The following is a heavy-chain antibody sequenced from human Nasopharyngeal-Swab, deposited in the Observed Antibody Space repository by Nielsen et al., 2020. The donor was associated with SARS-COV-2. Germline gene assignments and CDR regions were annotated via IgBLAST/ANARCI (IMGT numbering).Heavy chain of an antibody. CDR2: ISYDGSLK. D-gene: IGHD6-6*01. V-gene: IGHV3-30*03. CDR1: GFTFRSFG. Sequence: GESLKISCAASGFTFRSFGMHWVRQAPGKGLEWVALISYDGSLKHYANSVKGRFTISRDNSKNLLYLQMTSLRVEDTAVYYCARGWGIAARSGWFDPWGQGTLVTVSS. CDR3: ARGWGIAARSGWFDP. J-gene: IGHJ5*02.